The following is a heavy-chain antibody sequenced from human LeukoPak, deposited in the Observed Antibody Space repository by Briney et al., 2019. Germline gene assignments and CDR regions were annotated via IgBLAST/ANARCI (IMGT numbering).Heavy chain of an antibody. CDR2: ISSRSTYI. J-gene: IGHJ3*02. CDR1: GVTFSSYS. V-gene: IGHV3-21*01. CDR3: ARRLGLRWDLQAFDI. D-gene: IGHD4-23*01. Sequence: GGSLRLSCAASGVTFSSYSMNWVRQAPGKGLEWVSSISSRSTYIYYADSVKGRFAISRDNAKNSLYLQMNSLRAEDTAVYFCARRLGLRWDLQAFDIWGQGTMVTVSS.